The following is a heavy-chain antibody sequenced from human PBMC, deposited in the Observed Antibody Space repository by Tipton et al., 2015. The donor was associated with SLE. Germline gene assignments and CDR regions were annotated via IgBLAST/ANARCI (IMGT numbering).Heavy chain of an antibody. CDR1: DGSLSGYY. J-gene: IGHJ6*02. D-gene: IGHD6-13*01. CDR2: ISHDGGA. CDR3: ARDGGQRVISGTYDFYYYGLDV. Sequence: TLSLTCTGFDGSLSGYYWAWLRQSPGKGLEWIGEISHDGGANYNPSLESRGTISLETSKNQFSLKLTSVTAADTAVYYCARDGGQRVISGTYDFYYYGLDVWGQGTTVTVSS. V-gene: IGHV4-34*01.